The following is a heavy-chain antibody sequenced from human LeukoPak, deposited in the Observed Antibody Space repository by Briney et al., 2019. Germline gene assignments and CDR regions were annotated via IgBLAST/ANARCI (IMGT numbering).Heavy chain of an antibody. CDR3: AKDLDSSGYWYYFDY. CDR1: GFTFSSYG. CDR2: ISYDGSNK. Sequence: GRSLRLSCAASGFTFSSYGMHWVRQAPGKGLEWVAVISYDGSNKYYADSVKGRFTISRDNSKNTLYLQMNSLRAEDTAVYYCAKDLDSSGYWYYFDYWGQGNPGHRLL. J-gene: IGHJ4*02. D-gene: IGHD3-22*01. V-gene: IGHV3-30*18.